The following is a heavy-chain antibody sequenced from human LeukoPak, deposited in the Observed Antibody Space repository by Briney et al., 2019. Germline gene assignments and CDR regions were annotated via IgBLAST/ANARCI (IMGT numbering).Heavy chain of an antibody. CDR2: IRYGESEQ. CDR3: VKEGFDL. CDR1: GFTFSSYG. J-gene: IGHJ5*02. V-gene: IGHV3-30*02. Sequence: GESLRLSCAASGFTFSSYGMHWVRQAPGKGLQWLAVIRYGESEQYYLDSVNGRFTNSRDNSKNTVYLQLNSLRCEDTAMYFCVKEGFDLWGQGTLVSVSS.